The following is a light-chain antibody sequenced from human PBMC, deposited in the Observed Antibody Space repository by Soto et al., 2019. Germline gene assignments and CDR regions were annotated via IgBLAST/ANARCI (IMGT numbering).Light chain of an antibody. Sequence: QSVLAQPAAVAGSPGQSVTISCTGTSSDIGRYKFASWFQQHPGKAPKLLIFEGTNRPSGVSNRFSGSKSGNTASLTISGLQAEDEAIYFCSSSTNTNTLVIFGGGTKVTVL. J-gene: IGLJ2*01. CDR3: SSSTNTNTLVI. V-gene: IGLV2-14*01. CDR2: EGT. CDR1: SSDIGRYKF.